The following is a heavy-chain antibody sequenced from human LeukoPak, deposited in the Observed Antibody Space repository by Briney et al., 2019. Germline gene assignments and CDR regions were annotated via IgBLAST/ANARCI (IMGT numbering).Heavy chain of an antibody. CDR3: ARPGSTWESRPPLHFDY. CDR1: GGSISSSSYY. CDR2: IYYSGST. Sequence: SETLSLTCTVSGGSISSSSYYWGWIRQPPGKGLEWIGSIYYSGSTYYNPSLKSRVTISVDTSKNQFSLKLSSVTAADTAVYYCARPGSTWESRPPLHFDYLGQGTLVTVFS. V-gene: IGHV4-39*01. J-gene: IGHJ4*02. D-gene: IGHD1-26*01.